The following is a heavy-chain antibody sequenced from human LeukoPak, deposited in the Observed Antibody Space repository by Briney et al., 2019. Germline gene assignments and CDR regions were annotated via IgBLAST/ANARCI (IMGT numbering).Heavy chain of an antibody. CDR1: GFTFSTYG. D-gene: IGHD2-15*01. CDR2: IRYDGSSE. Sequence: GGSLRLSCAASGFTFSTYGTHWVRQAPGKGLEWVAVIRYDGSSEYYADSVKGRFIISRDNSKNTLYLQMNSLRAEDTAVYYCARYCSGGSCYMGLIWGQGTLVTVPS. J-gene: IGHJ4*02. V-gene: IGHV3-33*01. CDR3: ARYCSGGSCYMGLI.